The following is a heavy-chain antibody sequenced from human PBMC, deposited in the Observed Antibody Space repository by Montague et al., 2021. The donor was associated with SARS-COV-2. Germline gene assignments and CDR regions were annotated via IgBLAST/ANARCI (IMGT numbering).Heavy chain of an antibody. Sequence: SLRLSCAASGFTFDDYGMSWVRQAPGKGLEWVSGIYWNGGTTCYADSVKGRFTISRDNAKNSLYLQMNSLRAEDTALYYCARDHAYTSSSDYWGQGTPVTVSS. CDR1: GFTFDDYG. CDR3: ARDHAYTSSSDY. CDR2: IYWNGGTT. V-gene: IGHV3-20*04. J-gene: IGHJ4*02. D-gene: IGHD3-16*01.